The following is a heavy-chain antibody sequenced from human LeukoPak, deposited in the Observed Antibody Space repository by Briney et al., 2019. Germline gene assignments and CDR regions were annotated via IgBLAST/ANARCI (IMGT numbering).Heavy chain of an antibody. CDR2: ISGSGEST. CDR3: AKASYGSGSYYTSLAD. J-gene: IGHJ4*02. V-gene: IGHV3-23*01. D-gene: IGHD3-10*01. Sequence: GGSLRLSCAASGFTFSNYAMSWVRQAPGKGLEWVSAISGSGESTYYADSVKGRFTISRDNSKNTLYLRMNTVRADDTAVYYCAKASYGSGSYYTSLADWGQGTLVTVSS. CDR1: GFTFSNYA.